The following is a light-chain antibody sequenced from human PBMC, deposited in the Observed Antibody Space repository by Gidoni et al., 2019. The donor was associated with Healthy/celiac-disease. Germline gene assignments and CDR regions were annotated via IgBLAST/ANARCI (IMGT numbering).Light chain of an antibody. Sequence: EIVLTQSPGTLSLSPGERATLSCRASQSVSSSYLACYQQKPGQAPRLLIYGASSRATGIPHRFSGSGAGTDFTLTISRLEPEDFAVYYCQQYGSSYTFGQXTKLEIK. J-gene: IGKJ2*01. CDR1: QSVSSSY. CDR3: QQYGSSYT. V-gene: IGKV3-20*01. CDR2: GAS.